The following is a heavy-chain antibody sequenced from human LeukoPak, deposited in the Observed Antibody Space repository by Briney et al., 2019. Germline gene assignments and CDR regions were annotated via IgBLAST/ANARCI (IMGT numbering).Heavy chain of an antibody. D-gene: IGHD5-18*01. Sequence: GGSLRLSCAASGFTFSSYAMSWVRQAPGKGLEWVSAISGSGGSTYYADSVKGRFTISRDNSKNTLYLQMNSLRAEGTAVYYCASRDTAMVAFDYWGQGTLVTVSS. CDR3: ASRDTAMVAFDY. J-gene: IGHJ4*02. CDR2: ISGSGGST. V-gene: IGHV3-23*01. CDR1: GFTFSSYA.